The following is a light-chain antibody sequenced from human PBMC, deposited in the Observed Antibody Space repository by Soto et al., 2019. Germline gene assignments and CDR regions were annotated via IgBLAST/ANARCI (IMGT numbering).Light chain of an antibody. CDR2: KES. CDR3: QQYNSYPLT. Sequence: DIPMTQSPSTLSASVGDRVTITCRASQSISNLLAWYQQKPGRAPTLLIYKESTLESGVPSRFSGSGSGTEFTLTISSLQPDDFAAYYCQQYNSYPLTFGQGTRLEMK. V-gene: IGKV1-5*03. J-gene: IGKJ5*01. CDR1: QSISNL.